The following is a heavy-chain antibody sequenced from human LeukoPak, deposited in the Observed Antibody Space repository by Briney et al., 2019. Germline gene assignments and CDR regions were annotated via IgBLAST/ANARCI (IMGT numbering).Heavy chain of an antibody. CDR2: ISGSGGST. Sequence: GGSLRLSCAASGFTFSSYAMSWVRQAPGKGLEWVSAISGSGGSTYYADSAKGRFTISRDNSKNTLYLQMNSLRAEGTAVYYCAKDYTEPPYYYYYYYMDVWGKGTTVTVSS. J-gene: IGHJ6*03. CDR3: AKDYTEPPYYYYYYYMDV. D-gene: IGHD1-14*01. V-gene: IGHV3-23*01. CDR1: GFTFSSYA.